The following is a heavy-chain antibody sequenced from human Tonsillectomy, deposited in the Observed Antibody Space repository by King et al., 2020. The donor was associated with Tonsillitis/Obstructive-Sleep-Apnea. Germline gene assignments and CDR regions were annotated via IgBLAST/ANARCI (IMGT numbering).Heavy chain of an antibody. CDR3: ARAVGTGGFDY. CDR1: GFTFSSYA. CDR2: ISYDGTNK. J-gene: IGHJ4*02. D-gene: IGHD1-26*01. Sequence: VQLVESGGGVVQPGRSLRLSCAASGFTFSSYAMHWVRQAPGKGLEWVAVISYDGTNKYYADSVKGRFAISRDNSKNTLYLQMNGLRAEDTAVYYCARAVGTGGFDYCGQGTLVTVSS. V-gene: IGHV3-30*09.